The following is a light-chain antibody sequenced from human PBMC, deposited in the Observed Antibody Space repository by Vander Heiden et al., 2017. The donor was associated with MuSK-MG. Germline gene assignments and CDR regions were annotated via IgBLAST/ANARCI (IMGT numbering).Light chain of an antibody. Sequence: QSALTQPPPVSGSPGPSVTISCTGTSSDVGSYNRVSWYQQPPGTAPKLMIEEVRNRPSGVPDRFSGSKSGKTASLTISGLQAEDEADDYCSSYTSSSTWVFGGGTKLTVL. V-gene: IGLV2-18*02. CDR1: SSDVGSYNR. J-gene: IGLJ3*02. CDR3: SSYTSSSTWV. CDR2: EVR.